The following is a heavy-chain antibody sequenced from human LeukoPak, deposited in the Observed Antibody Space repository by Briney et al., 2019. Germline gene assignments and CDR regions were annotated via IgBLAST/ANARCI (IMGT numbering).Heavy chain of an antibody. CDR1: GYTFTSYG. Sequence: ASVKVSCKASGYTFTSYGINWVRQAPGQGLEWMGRISTDSGDADIAQKFQGRVTMTRDTSISTAYMELSRLTSDDSAVYYCAGLGSTVKGRIDPWGQGTSVTVSS. J-gene: IGHJ5*02. V-gene: IGHV1-2*02. D-gene: IGHD5/OR15-5a*01. CDR3: AGLGSTVKGRIDP. CDR2: ISTDSGDA.